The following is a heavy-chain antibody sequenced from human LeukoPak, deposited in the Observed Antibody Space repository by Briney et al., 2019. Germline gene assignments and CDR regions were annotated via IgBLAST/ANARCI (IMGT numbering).Heavy chain of an antibody. CDR2: IKPDGSEK. J-gene: IGHJ4*02. D-gene: IGHD5-24*01. CDR1: GFTVSNSY. CDR3: ARGQMAGY. V-gene: IGHV3-7*05. Sequence: PGGSLRLSCAASGFTVSNSYMNWVRQAPGKGLEWVANIKPDGSEKSYVDSVKGRFTISRDNAKNSLYLQMNSLRAEDTAVYYCARGQMAGYWGQGTLVTVSS.